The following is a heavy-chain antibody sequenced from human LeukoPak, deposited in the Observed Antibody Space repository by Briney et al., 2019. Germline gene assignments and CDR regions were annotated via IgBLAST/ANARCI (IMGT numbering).Heavy chain of an antibody. CDR3: ARHRGQPGAFDI. Sequence: PSETLSLTCTVSGGSISSSSYYCGWIRQPPGKALEWIGSIYYSGSTYYNPSLESRVTISVDTSKNQFSLKLSSVTAADTAVYYCARHRGQPGAFDIWGQGTMVTVSS. V-gene: IGHV4-39*01. D-gene: IGHD3-10*01. CDR1: GGSISSSSYY. J-gene: IGHJ3*02. CDR2: IYYSGST.